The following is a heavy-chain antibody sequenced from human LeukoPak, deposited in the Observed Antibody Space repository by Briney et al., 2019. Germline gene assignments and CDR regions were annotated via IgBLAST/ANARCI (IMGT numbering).Heavy chain of an antibody. D-gene: IGHD2-2*01. CDR2: ISSAGSST. Sequence: PGGSLRLSCAASGFTFDSYAMTWGRQAPGEGLEWVSYISSAGSSTFYADSVKGRFTISRDNSKNTLYLQMNSLRAEDTAVYYCAKRGIPTSAYYFDYWGQGTLIIVSS. CDR3: AKRGIPTSAYYFDY. V-gene: IGHV3-23*01. CDR1: GFTFDSYA. J-gene: IGHJ4*02.